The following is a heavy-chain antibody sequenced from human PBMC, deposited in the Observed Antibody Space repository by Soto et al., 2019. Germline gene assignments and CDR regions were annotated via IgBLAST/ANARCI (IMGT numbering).Heavy chain of an antibody. CDR3: ARMFHCSGGTCPFDY. J-gene: IGHJ4*02. CDR2: IDWDDDK. D-gene: IGHD2-15*01. Sequence: SGPTLVNPTQTLTLTCTFSGFSLSTGGMRVSWIRQPPGKALEWLARIDWDDDKFYNTSLKTRLTTSKDSSKNQVVLTMTNMDPVDTATYYCARMFHCSGGTCPFDYWGQGALVTVSS. CDR1: GFSLSTGGMR. V-gene: IGHV2-70*04.